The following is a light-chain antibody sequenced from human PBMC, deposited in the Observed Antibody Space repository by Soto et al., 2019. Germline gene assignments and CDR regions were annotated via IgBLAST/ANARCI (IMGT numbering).Light chain of an antibody. CDR3: QQYNDKWP. V-gene: IGKV1-5*03. J-gene: IGKJ1*01. Sequence: IQMTQSPSTLSASIGDRVTITCRASQSISSWLAWYQQKPGKAPNLLIYKASSLQSGVPSRFSGSGSGTEFTLTISSLQPDDCGTYYCQQYNDKWPFGQGTKV. CDR1: QSISSW. CDR2: KAS.